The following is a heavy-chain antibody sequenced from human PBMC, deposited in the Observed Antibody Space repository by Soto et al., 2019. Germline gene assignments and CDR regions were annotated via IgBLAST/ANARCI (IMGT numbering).Heavy chain of an antibody. D-gene: IGHD3-9*01. Sequence: QVQLVQSGAEVKKPGASVKVSCKASGYTFTSYYMHWVRQAPGQGLEWMGIINPSGGSTSYAQKFQGRVHMTRDKSKSTVYMELSSLRSEEKAVYYCAGSHNFGWLLPDYWGQGTLGTVSS. CDR1: GYTFTSYY. CDR3: AGSHNFGWLLPDY. CDR2: INPSGGST. J-gene: IGHJ4*02. V-gene: IGHV1-46*01.